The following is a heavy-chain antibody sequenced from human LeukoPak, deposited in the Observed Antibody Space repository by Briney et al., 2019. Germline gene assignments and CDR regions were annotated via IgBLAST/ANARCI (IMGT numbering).Heavy chain of an antibody. CDR3: ARDRSNSY. CDR2: INWNGGNT. V-gene: IGHV3-20*04. J-gene: IGHJ4*02. Sequence: GGSLRLSCAASGFTFGDYGMSWVRQAPGKGLEWVSSINWNGGNTAYADSVKGRFTISRDNAKNSLYLQMNSLRAEDTAVYYCARDRSNSYWGQGTLVTVSS. CDR1: GFTFGDYG. D-gene: IGHD4-11*01.